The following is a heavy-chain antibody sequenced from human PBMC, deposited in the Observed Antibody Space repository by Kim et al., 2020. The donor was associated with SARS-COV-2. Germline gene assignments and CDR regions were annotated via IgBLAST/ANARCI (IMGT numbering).Heavy chain of an antibody. V-gene: IGHV3-33*03. Sequence: YYGGSVKGRFNISRDNSKNTLYLQMHSLRVEDTAVYYCTKGTGSSSWYISHWGQGTQVTVSS. D-gene: IGHD6-13*01. CDR3: TKGTGSSSWYISH. J-gene: IGHJ4*02.